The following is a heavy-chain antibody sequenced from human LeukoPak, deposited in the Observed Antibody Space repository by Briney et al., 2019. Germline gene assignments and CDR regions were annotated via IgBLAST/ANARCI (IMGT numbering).Heavy chain of an antibody. CDR3: AKDSSPQIGDFDL. CDR1: GFTFSSYG. CDR2: IRYDGSNK. D-gene: IGHD2-21*01. Sequence: GGSLRLSCAASGFTFSSYGMRWVRQAPGKGLEWVAFIRYDGSNKYYADSVKGRFTISRDNSKNTLYLQMNSLRAEDTAVYYCAKDSSPQIGDFDLWGGGTLVTVSS. J-gene: IGHJ2*01. V-gene: IGHV3-30*02.